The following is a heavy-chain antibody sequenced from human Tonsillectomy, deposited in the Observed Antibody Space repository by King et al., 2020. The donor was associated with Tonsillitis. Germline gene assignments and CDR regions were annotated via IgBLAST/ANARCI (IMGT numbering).Heavy chain of an antibody. CDR2: ISAYNGNT. J-gene: IGHJ6*02. CDR1: GYTFTSYG. CDR3: ARGLIAVAVVDGRNSYYYYGMDV. Sequence: QLVQSGAEVKKPGASVKVSCKASGYTFTSYGISWVRQAPGQGLEWMGWISAYNGNTNYAQKLQGRVTMTTDTSTSTAYMELRSRRSDDTAVYYCARGLIAVAVVDGRNSYYYYGMDVWGQGNTVTVSS. D-gene: IGHD6-19*01. V-gene: IGHV1-18*01.